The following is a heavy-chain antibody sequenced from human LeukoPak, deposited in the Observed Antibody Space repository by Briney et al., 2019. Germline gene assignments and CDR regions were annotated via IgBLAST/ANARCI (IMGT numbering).Heavy chain of an antibody. CDR1: GGSISSGGYY. J-gene: IGHJ4*02. V-gene: IGHV4-31*03. CDR3: ARGFYSSSFDY. Sequence: SETLSLTCTVSGGSISSGGYYWSWIRQHPGKGLEWIGYIYYSGSTYYNPSLKSRVTISVDTSKNQFSLKLSSVTAADTAVYYCARGFYSSSFDYWGQGALVTVSS. CDR2: IYYSGST. D-gene: IGHD6-13*01.